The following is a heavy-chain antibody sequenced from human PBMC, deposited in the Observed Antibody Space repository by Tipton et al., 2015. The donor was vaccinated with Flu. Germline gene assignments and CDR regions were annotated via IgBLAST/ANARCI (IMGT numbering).Heavy chain of an antibody. CDR3: AGGPPHVYGSGSSYFEF. CDR1: GYTFTSYD. J-gene: IGHJ4*02. V-gene: IGHV1-8*01. D-gene: IGHD3-10*01. CDR2: MNPNSGNT. Sequence: QLVQSGAEVKKPGASVKVSCKASGYTFTSYDINWVRQATGQGLEWMGWMNPNSGNTGYAQKFQGRVTMTRNTSISTAYMELSSPGFEDPAGFFFAGGPPHVYGSGSSYFEFWGQGTLVTVSS.